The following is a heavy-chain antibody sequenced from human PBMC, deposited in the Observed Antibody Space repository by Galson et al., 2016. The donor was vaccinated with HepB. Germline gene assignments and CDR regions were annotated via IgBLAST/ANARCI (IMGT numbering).Heavy chain of an antibody. V-gene: IGHV1-3*01. CDR2: MYPGNGNT. D-gene: IGHD6-19*01. CDR3: ARDIRYTSGWHYYFDY. J-gene: IGHJ4*02. Sequence: SVKVSCKASGYTFTSNTIHWVRQAPGQTLEWMGWMYPGNGNTKYSQKFQGRVTISGDTSATVAYLELSSLTSEDTAVYYCARDIRYTSGWHYYFDYWGQGTLVTVSS. CDR1: GYTFTSNT.